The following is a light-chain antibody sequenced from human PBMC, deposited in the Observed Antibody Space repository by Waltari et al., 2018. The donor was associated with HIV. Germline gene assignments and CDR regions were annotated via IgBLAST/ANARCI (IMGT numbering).Light chain of an antibody. CDR2: GNS. CDR1: SSNIRAFFD. CDR3: QSYDSSLTGVV. Sequence: QSVLTQPPSVSGPPGQGATFSCPGGSSNIRAFFDVHWYQQLPGTPPKRPISGNSFRPSGGPDRVSGSKSGTSASRAITGLQAEDETDYYCQSYDSSLTGVVFGGGTKLTVV. J-gene: IGLJ2*01. V-gene: IGLV1-40*01.